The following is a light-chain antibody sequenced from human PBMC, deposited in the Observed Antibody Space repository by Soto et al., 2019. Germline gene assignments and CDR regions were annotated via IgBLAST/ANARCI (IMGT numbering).Light chain of an antibody. V-gene: IGKV1-33*01. CDR2: DAS. J-gene: IGKJ2*01. CDR1: QDISNY. Sequence: DIQMTQSPSSLSASVGDRVTITCQASQDISNYLNWYQQKPGKAPKLLIYDASNLKTGVPSRFSGSGSGTDFTFTISSLQPEDIATYYCQQYNDVPYTFGQGTKLEIK. CDR3: QQYNDVPYT.